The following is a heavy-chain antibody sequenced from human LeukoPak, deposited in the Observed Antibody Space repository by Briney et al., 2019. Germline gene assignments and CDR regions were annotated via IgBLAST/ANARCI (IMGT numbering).Heavy chain of an antibody. Sequence: GGSLRLSCVASGFTFTNYAMSWVRQPPGKGPEWVSAISATRGNTYYADSVQGRFSISRDNSKNTLYLQMNSLRAEDTAVYYCAKGSSTTCPCYRDHWGQGTLVTVSS. CDR2: ISATRGNT. CDR1: GFTFTNYA. D-gene: IGHD2-2*01. J-gene: IGHJ4*02. V-gene: IGHV3-23*01. CDR3: AKGSSTTCPCYRDH.